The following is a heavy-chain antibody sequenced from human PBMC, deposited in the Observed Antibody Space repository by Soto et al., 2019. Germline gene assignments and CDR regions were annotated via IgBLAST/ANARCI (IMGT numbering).Heavy chain of an antibody. CDR1: GGSFSGYY. J-gene: IGHJ5*02. V-gene: IGHV4-34*01. CDR2: INHSGST. CDR3: ARSNPAAILRYFDWLWLDP. D-gene: IGHD3-9*01. Sequence: SETLSLTCAVYGGSFSGYYCSWIRQPPGKGLEWIGEINHSGSTNYNPSLTSRVTISVDTSKNQFSLKLSSVTAADTAVYYCARSNPAAILRYFDWLWLDPWGQGTLVTVS.